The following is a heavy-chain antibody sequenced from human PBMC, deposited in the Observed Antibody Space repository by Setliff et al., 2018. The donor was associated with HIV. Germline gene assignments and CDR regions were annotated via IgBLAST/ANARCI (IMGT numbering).Heavy chain of an antibody. CDR1: GGSFSGYY. CDR2: INHSGST. V-gene: IGHV4-34*01. CDR3: ARGVPPDLYYDSSHGYDAFDI. Sequence: SETLSLTCAAYGGSFSGYYWSWIRQPPGKGLEWIGEINHSGSTNYNPSLKSRVTISVDTSKNQFSLKLSSVTAADTAVYYCARGVPPDLYYDSSHGYDAFDIWGQGTMVTVSS. J-gene: IGHJ3*02. D-gene: IGHD3-22*01.